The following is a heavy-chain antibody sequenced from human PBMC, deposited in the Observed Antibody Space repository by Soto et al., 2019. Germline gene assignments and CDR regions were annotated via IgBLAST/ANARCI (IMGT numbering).Heavy chain of an antibody. CDR1: GYSFTDYH. CDR2: INPKSGGT. V-gene: IGHV1-2*04. Sequence: ASVKVSCKASGYSFTDYHIHWVRQAPGQGLEWLGRINPKSGGTSTAQKFQGWVTMTTDTSISTASMELTRLKSDDTAIYYCARGDSTDCSNGVCSFFYNHDMDVWGQGTKVTVSS. CDR3: ARGDSTDCSNGVCSFFYNHDMDV. D-gene: IGHD2-8*01. J-gene: IGHJ6*02.